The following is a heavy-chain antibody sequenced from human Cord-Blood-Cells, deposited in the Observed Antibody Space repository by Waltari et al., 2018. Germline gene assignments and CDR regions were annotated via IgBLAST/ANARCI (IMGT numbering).Heavy chain of an antibody. CDR3: ARVIAVAGSVLYYFDY. J-gene: IGHJ4*02. CDR1: GGPISRSNW. V-gene: IGHV4-4*02. D-gene: IGHD6-19*01. CDR2: IYHSGST. Sequence: QVQLQESGPGLVKPSGTLSLTCAVPGGPISRSNWWRWVRPPPGKGLEWMGEIYHSGSTNYNPSLKSRVTISVDKSKNQFSLKLSSVTAADTAVYYCARVIAVAGSVLYYFDYWGQGTLVTVSS.